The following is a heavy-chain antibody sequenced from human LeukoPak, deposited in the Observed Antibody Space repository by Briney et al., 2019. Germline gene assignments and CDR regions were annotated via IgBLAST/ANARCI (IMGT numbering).Heavy chain of an antibody. CDR2: IYDSGST. J-gene: IGHJ4*02. CDR3: ARSPHDPVAFDY. CDR1: GGSISSGGYS. V-gene: IGHV4-31*03. Sequence: PSETLSLTCTVSGGSISSGGYSWSWIRQHPGQGLEWIGHIYDSGSTYYNPSLKSRVTISGDTSKNQVSLKLSSVTAADTAVYYCARSPHDPVAFDYWGQGTLVTISS.